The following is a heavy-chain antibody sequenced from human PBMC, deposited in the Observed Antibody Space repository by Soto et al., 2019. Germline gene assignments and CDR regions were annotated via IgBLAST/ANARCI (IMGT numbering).Heavy chain of an antibody. CDR1: GYTFTSYY. CDR3: AREVCSGGSCYKTPFDY. D-gene: IGHD2-15*01. CDR2: INPSGGST. V-gene: IGHV1-46*03. J-gene: IGHJ4*02. Sequence: GASVKVSCKASGYTFTSYYMHWVRQAPGQGLEWMGIINPSGGSTSYAQKFQGRVTMTRDTSTSTVYMELSSLRSEDTAVYYCAREVCSGGSCYKTPFDYRGQGSLVTGSS.